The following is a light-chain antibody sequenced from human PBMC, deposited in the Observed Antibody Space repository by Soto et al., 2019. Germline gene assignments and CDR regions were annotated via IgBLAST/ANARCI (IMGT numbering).Light chain of an antibody. J-gene: IGLJ2*01. Sequence: QSALTQPPSAVGSPGQSVTISCPGTSSDVGGYNDVSWYQQLPGKAPKLMSYEVTKRPSGVPDRFSDTKSGNTASLTVSGHKADDEAEYYCSSYVGSNNLVFGGGTTLSVL. CDR3: SSYVGSNNLV. V-gene: IGLV2-8*01. CDR1: SSDVGGYND. CDR2: EVT.